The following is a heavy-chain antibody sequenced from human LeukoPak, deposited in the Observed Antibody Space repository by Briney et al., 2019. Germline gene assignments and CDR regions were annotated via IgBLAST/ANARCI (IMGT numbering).Heavy chain of an antibody. CDR3: ANSVTIFGVVSYAFDI. V-gene: IGHV3-48*03. CDR1: GFTFSSYE. Sequence: PGGSLRLSCAASGFTFSSYEMNWVRQAPGKGLEWVSYISSSGSTIYYADSVKGRFTISRDNAKNSLYLQMNSLRAEDTAVYYCANSVTIFGVVSYAFDIWGQGTMVTVSS. D-gene: IGHD3-3*01. CDR2: ISSSGSTI. J-gene: IGHJ3*02.